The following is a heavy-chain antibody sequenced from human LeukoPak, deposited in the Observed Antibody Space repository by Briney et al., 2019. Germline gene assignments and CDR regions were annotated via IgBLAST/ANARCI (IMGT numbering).Heavy chain of an antibody. CDR1: GFTFDDYA. Sequence: PGGSLRLSCAASGFTFDDYAMHWVRQAPGKGLEWVSGISWNSGSIGYADSVKGRFTISRDNAKNSLYLQMNSLRAEDTALYYCAKDLDTDPAWYFDLWGRGTLVTASS. D-gene: IGHD2-2*01. CDR2: ISWNSGSI. CDR3: AKDLDTDPAWYFDL. J-gene: IGHJ2*01. V-gene: IGHV3-9*01.